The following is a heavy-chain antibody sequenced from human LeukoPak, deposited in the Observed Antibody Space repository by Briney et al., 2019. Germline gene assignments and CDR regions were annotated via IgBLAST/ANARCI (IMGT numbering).Heavy chain of an antibody. CDR3: ARGLIDSSGYYYVKNGYFDY. CDR1: GDSVSSNSAA. Sequence: SQTLSLTCAISGDSVSSNSAAWNWIRQSPSRGLEWLGRTYYRSKWYNDYAVSVKSRITINPDTSKNQFSLQLNSVTPEDTAVYYCARGLIDSSGYYYVKNGYFDYWGQGTLVTVSS. V-gene: IGHV6-1*01. CDR2: TYYRSKWYN. J-gene: IGHJ4*02. D-gene: IGHD3-22*01.